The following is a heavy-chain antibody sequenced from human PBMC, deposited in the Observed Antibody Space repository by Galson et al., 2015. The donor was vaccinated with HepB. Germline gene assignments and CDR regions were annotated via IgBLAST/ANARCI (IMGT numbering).Heavy chain of an antibody. Sequence: SLRLSCAASGFTFSSYGMHWVRQAPGKGLEWVAVIWYDGSNKYYADSVKGRFTISRDNSKNTLYLQMNSLRAEDTAVYYCARDGVEQQLVWLDYWGQGTLVTVSS. CDR3: ARDGVEQQLVWLDY. D-gene: IGHD6-13*01. J-gene: IGHJ4*02. CDR2: IWYDGSNK. CDR1: GFTFSSYG. V-gene: IGHV3-33*08.